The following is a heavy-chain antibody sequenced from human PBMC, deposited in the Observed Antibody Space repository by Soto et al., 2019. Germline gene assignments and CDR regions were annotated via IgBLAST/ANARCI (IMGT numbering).Heavy chain of an antibody. CDR2: IYSGGST. J-gene: IGHJ5*02. CDR3: ARESTGSGWPCVFDP. CDR1: GFTVSSNY. V-gene: IGHV3-53*01. D-gene: IGHD6-19*01. Sequence: GGSLRLSCAASGFTVSSNYMSWVRQAPGKGLEWVSVIYSGGSTYYADSVKGRFTISRDNSKNTLYLQMNSLRAEDTAVYYCARESTGSGWPCVFDPWGQGTLVTVSS.